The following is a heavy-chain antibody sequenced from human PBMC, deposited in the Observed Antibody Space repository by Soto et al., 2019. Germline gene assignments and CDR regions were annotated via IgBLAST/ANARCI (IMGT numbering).Heavy chain of an antibody. D-gene: IGHD2-2*01. CDR1: GGSISSGGYS. V-gene: IGHV4-30-2*01. J-gene: IGHJ4*02. CDR3: ARVPDY. CDR2: MYHTGST. Sequence: QLQLQESGSGLVKPSQTLSLTCAVSGGSISSGGYSWSWIRQPPVKGLEWIGYMYHTGSTYYNPSLKSRVTISIDRSKTQFSLKLSSVTAAETAVYYCARVPDYWGQGILVTVSS.